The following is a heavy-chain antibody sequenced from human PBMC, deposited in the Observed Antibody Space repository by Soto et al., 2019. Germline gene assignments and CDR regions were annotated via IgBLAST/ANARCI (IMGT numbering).Heavy chain of an antibody. J-gene: IGHJ4*02. CDR3: VKEMYYDFWTGSHDY. D-gene: IGHD3-3*01. V-gene: IGHV3-64D*06. Sequence: GVPLRLSCSTSVFFLSSFAMHWVRQASGKGKKYVSANSDSGGGKYYADSVKSRFTITRDNSKDTLYLQMDTLSPEDTAMYYCVKEMYYDFWTGSHDYWGQGTLVTVSS. CDR2: NSDSGGGK. CDR1: VFFLSSFA.